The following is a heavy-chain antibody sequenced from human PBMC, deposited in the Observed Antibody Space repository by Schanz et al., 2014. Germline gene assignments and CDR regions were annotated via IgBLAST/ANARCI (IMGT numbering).Heavy chain of an antibody. CDR2: ISRDGTTS. CDR1: GFTFSDYY. Sequence: QVQLVESGGTLVKPGGSLRLSCVVSGFTFSDYYMNWIRQAPGKGLEWLSYISRDGTTSYYADSVKGRFTISRDNAKNSLYLQMNSLRAEDTAVYYCARRITGTHHNPYYHGMDVWGQGTTVTVSS. CDR3: ARRITGTHHNPYYHGMDV. J-gene: IGHJ6*02. V-gene: IGHV3-11*04. D-gene: IGHD1-20*01.